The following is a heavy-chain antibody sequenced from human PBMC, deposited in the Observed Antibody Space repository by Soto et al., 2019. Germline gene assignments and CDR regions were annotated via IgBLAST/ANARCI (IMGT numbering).Heavy chain of an antibody. Sequence: QVQLVESGGGVVQPGRSLRLSCAASGFTFSSYAMHWVRQAPGKGLEWVAVISYDGSNKYYADSVKGRFTISRDNSKKTLYLQMNSLRAEDTAVYYCARLTEAYDFWSGYYVDYWGQGTLVTVSS. CDR1: GFTFSSYA. CDR2: ISYDGSNK. CDR3: ARLTEAYDFWSGYYVDY. J-gene: IGHJ4*02. V-gene: IGHV3-30-3*01. D-gene: IGHD3-3*01.